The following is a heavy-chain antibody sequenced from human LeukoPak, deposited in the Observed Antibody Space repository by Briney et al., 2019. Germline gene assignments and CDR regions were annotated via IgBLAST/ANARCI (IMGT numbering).Heavy chain of an antibody. CDR1: GFTFSSYE. Sequence: GGSLRLSCAASGFTFSSYEMHWVRQAPGKGLEWVSYISSSGSTIYYADSVKGRFTISRDNAKNSLSLQMNSLRAEDTAVYYCARETDSTLFDYWGQGTLVTVSS. D-gene: IGHD2-2*01. V-gene: IGHV3-48*03. J-gene: IGHJ4*02. CDR3: ARETDSTLFDY. CDR2: ISSSGSTI.